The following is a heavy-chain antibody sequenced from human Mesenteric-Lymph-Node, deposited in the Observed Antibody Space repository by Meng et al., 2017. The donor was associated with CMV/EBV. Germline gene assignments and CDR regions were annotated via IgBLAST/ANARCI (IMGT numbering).Heavy chain of an antibody. CDR1: GGSVSSGSYY. CDR2: IYYSGST. Sequence: SETLSLTCTVSGGSVSSGSYYWSWIRQPPGKGLEWIGYIYYSGSTNYNPSLKSRVTISVDTSKNQFSLKLSSVTAADTAVYYCARDRIVVVPAAPIAAAAYYYYYGMDVWGQGTTVTVSS. CDR3: ARDRIVVVPAAPIAAAAYYYYYGMDV. V-gene: IGHV4-61*01. D-gene: IGHD2-2*01. J-gene: IGHJ6*02.